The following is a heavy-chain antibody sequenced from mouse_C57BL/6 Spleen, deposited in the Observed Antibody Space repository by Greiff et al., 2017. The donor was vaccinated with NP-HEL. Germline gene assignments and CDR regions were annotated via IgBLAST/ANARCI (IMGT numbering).Heavy chain of an antibody. CDR2: IHPGDGDT. CDR1: GYAFSSSW. J-gene: IGHJ3*01. D-gene: IGHD3-2*02. Sequence: QVQLQQSGPELVKPGASVKISCKASGYAFSSSWMNWVKQRPGKGLEWIGRIHPGDGDTNYNGKFKGKATLTADKSSSTAYMQLSSLTSEDSAVYFCAGQTAQVLAWFAYWGQGTLVTVSA. CDR3: AGQTAQVLAWFAY. V-gene: IGHV1-82*01.